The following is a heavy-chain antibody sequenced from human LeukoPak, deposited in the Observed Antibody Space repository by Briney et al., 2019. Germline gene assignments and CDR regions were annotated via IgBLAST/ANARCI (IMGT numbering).Heavy chain of an antibody. CDR1: GGSISSSSYY. V-gene: IGHV4-39*07. Sequence: SETLSLTCTVSGGSISSSSYYWGWIRQPPGKGLEWIGSIYYSGSTYYNPSLKSRVTISVDTSKNQFSLKLSSATAADTAVYFCARGPYSYDSSGAFDIWGQGTMVTVSS. J-gene: IGHJ3*02. D-gene: IGHD3-22*01. CDR3: ARGPYSYDSSGAFDI. CDR2: IYYSGST.